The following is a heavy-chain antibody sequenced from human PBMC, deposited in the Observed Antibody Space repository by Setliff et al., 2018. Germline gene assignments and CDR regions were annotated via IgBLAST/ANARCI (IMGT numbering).Heavy chain of an antibody. V-gene: IGHV3-30*18. J-gene: IGHJ3*02. Sequence: GGSLRLSCAASGFTFSSYGMHWVRQAPGKGLEWVAVISYDGSNKYYADSVKGRFTISRDNSKNTLYLQMNSLRAEGTAVYYCTNDRRKITMKSGGAFDIWGQGTMVTVSS. CDR3: TNDRRKITMKSGGAFDI. CDR2: ISYDGSNK. D-gene: IGHD3-22*01. CDR1: GFTFSSYG.